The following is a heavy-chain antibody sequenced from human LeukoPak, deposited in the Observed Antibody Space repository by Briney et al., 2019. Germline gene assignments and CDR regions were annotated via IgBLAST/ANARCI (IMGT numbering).Heavy chain of an antibody. CDR1: GYTFTSYD. J-gene: IGHJ4*02. D-gene: IGHD3-9*01. V-gene: IGHV1-8*01. CDR2: MNPNSGNT. Sequence: GASVKVSCKASGYTFTSYDINWVRQATGQGLEWMGWMNPNSGNTGYAQKFQGRVTMTRNTSISTAYMELSSLRSEDTAVYYCARASRCYDILTGYYNDVDYWGQGTLVTVSS. CDR3: ARASRCYDILTGYYNDVDY.